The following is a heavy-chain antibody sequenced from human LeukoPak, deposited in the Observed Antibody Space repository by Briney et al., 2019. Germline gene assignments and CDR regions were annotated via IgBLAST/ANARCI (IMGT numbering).Heavy chain of an antibody. J-gene: IGHJ6*02. CDR1: GFRYSGSD. CDR2: LWHEGSIE. V-gene: IGHV3-33*03. Sequence: GRPLRLSCTASGFRYSGSDMHWVRQAPGKGVKWVAVLWHEGSIESYADCVEGRLTVYRDNSKTTLYLQMNSLRAEDTAVYYCATGPLNDYGMGDWGQGTTVTVSS. CDR3: ATGPLNDYGMGD.